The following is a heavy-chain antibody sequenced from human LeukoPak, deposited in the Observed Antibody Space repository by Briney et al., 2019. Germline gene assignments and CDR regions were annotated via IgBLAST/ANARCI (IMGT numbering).Heavy chain of an antibody. J-gene: IGHJ4*02. CDR3: AKRYGDYEGN. CDR1: GFTFSIYA. CDR2: ISGSGTSA. D-gene: IGHD4-17*01. V-gene: IGHV3-23*01. Sequence: GGSLRLSCAASGFTFSIYAMNWVRQAPGKGLEWVSSISGSGTSAYYADSVKGRFTISRDNSKNTLYLQMNSLRDEDTAVYYCAKRYGDYEGNWGQGTLVTVSS.